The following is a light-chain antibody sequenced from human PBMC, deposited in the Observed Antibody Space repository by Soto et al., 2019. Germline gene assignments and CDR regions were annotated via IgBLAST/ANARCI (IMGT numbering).Light chain of an antibody. Sequence: EIVMTQSPATLSVSPGERATLSCRASQSVSSNLAWYQQKPGQAPRLLIYGASTRATGIPARFSGSGSGTEFTLTISSLQSEDFAVYYCQQYNNWIFTFGPGTKGDIK. J-gene: IGKJ3*01. V-gene: IGKV3-15*01. CDR3: QQYNNWIFT. CDR1: QSVSSN. CDR2: GAS.